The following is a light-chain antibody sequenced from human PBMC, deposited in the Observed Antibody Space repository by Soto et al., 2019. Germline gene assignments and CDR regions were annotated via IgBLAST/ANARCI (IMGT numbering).Light chain of an antibody. V-gene: IGKV1-12*01. Sequence: DIQMTQSPSSVSASVGDRVTITCRASQDISSWLAWCQQKPGKAPKLLIYATSSLQSGVPSRFSGSGSGTDFTLTISSLQPEDFATYYCQQANSFPWTFGQGTKVEVK. J-gene: IGKJ1*01. CDR1: QDISSW. CDR2: ATS. CDR3: QQANSFPWT.